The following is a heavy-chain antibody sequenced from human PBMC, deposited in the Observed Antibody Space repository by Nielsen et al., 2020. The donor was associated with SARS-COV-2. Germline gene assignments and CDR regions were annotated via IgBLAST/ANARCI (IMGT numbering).Heavy chain of an antibody. J-gene: IGHJ4*02. CDR1: GGTFSSYE. V-gene: IGHV1-69*13. D-gene: IGHD3-10*01. Sequence: SVKVSCKASGGTFSSYEFTWVRQAPGHGLEWMGGIILIFGAAKLAQKFQGRVTITADESTSTAYMELSRLRSDDTAIYYCTRDKMQGSGSYFYWGQGTLITVST. CDR2: IILIFGAA. CDR3: TRDKMQGSGSYFY.